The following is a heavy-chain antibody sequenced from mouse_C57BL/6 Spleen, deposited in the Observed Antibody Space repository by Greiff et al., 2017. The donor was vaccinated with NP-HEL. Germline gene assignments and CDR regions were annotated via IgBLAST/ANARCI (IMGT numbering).Heavy chain of an antibody. Sequence: QVQLQQSGPELVKPGASVKISCKASGYAFSSSWMNWVKQRPGKGLEWIGRIYPGDGDTNYNGKFKGKATLTADKSSSTAYMQLSSLTSEDSAVYFCARREEEGRAMDYWGQGTSVTVSS. CDR1: GYAFSSSW. CDR2: IYPGDGDT. V-gene: IGHV1-82*01. CDR3: ARREEEGRAMDY. J-gene: IGHJ4*01.